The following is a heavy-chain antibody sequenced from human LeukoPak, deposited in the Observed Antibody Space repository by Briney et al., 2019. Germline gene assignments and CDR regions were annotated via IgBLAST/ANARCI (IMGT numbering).Heavy chain of an antibody. V-gene: IGHV4-59*01. D-gene: IGHD4-17*01. CDR2: IYYSGST. J-gene: IGHJ4*02. CDR1: GGSINNYY. CDR3: ARGEDDYGDYALDY. Sequence: PSETLSLXCTVSGGSINNYYWSWIRQPPGKGLEWIGYIYYSGSTIYNPSLKSRVTISVDTSRNQFSLKLSSVTAADTAVYYCARGEDDYGDYALDYWGPGTLVTVSS.